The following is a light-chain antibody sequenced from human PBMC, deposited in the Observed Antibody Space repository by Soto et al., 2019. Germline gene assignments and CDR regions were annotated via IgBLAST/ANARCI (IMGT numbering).Light chain of an antibody. J-gene: IGLJ3*02. CDR2: EVS. V-gene: IGLV2-8*01. CDR3: SSYAGSNNWV. CDR1: NSDIGGYNY. Sequence: QSALTQPPSASGSPGQSVTISCTGTNSDIGGYNYVSWYQHHPGKAPKLMIYEVSKRPSGVPDRFSGSKSGNMASLTVSGLQAEDEADYYCSSYAGSNNWVFGGGTQLTVL.